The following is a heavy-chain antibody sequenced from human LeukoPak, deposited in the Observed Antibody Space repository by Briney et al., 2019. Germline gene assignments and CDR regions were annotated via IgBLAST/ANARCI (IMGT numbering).Heavy chain of an antibody. CDR2: IYYSGST. CDR3: ARLGQWLVRDYFDY. D-gene: IGHD6-19*01. J-gene: IGHJ4*02. CDR1: GGSISSSSYY. Sequence: SETLSLTCTVSGGSISSSSYYWGWIRQPPGKGLEWIGSIYYSGSTYYNPSLKSRVTISVDTPKNQFPLKLSSVTAADTAVYYCARLGQWLVRDYFDYWGQGTLVTVSS. V-gene: IGHV4-39*01.